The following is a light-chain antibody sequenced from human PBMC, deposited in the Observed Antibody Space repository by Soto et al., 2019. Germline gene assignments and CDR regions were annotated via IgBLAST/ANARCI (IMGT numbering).Light chain of an antibody. Sequence: QSVLTQPPSVSGAPGQRVTIFCTGSSSNIGAGYAVHWYQQLPGTAPKLLIYGNSNRPSGVPDRFSGSKSGPSASLAITGLQAEDEADYYCQSYDSCLSGYVFGTGTKVTVL. CDR2: GNS. J-gene: IGLJ1*01. CDR3: QSYDSCLSGYV. V-gene: IGLV1-40*01. CDR1: SSNIGAGYA.